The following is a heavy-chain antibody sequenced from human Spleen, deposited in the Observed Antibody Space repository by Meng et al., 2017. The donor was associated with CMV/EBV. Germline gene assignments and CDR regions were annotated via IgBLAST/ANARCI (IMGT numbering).Heavy chain of an antibody. CDR3: AKDIWGWQFDY. CDR1: GFTFSSYA. V-gene: IGHV3-23*01. CDR2: ISSTGTT. Sequence: GGSLRLSCAGSGFTFSSYAMSWVRQAPGKGLEWVSAISSTGTTYYADSVKGRFTISRDNSNYILFLQMNNLRAEDTAIYYCAKDIWGWQFDYWGHGTLVTVSS. D-gene: IGHD4/OR15-4a*01. J-gene: IGHJ4*01.